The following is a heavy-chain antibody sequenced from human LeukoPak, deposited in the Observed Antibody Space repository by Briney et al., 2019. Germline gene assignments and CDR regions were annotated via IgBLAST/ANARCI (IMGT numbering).Heavy chain of an antibody. V-gene: IGHV3-23*01. D-gene: IGHD2-2*01. Sequence: GSLRLSCAASGFTFSSYAMSWVCQAPGKGLEWVSAISGSGGSTYYADSVKGRFTISRDNSKNTLYLQMNSLRAEDTAVYYCAKDQIVVVPAAPDHFDYWGQGTLVTVSS. CDR1: GFTFSSYA. CDR2: ISGSGGST. J-gene: IGHJ4*02. CDR3: AKDQIVVVPAAPDHFDY.